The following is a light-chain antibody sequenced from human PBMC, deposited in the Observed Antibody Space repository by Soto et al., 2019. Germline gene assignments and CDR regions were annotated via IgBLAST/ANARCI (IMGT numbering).Light chain of an antibody. V-gene: IGLV1-40*01. J-gene: IGLJ3*02. Sequence: QSGLTQPPSVSGAPGQRVSISCSGSSSNIGAGKDVHWYQQHPGTAPKLLIYGNSNRESGVPDRFSDSKSGTSAFLDITGLQAEDEAVYYCQSYDTILNVGVFGGGTKLTVL. CDR3: QSYDTILNVGV. CDR2: GNS. CDR1: SSNIGAGKD.